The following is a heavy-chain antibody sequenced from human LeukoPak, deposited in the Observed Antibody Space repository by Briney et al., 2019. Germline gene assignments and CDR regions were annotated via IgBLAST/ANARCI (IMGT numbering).Heavy chain of an antibody. D-gene: IGHD6-13*01. CDR1: GYTFTSYG. Sequence: GASVKVSCKASGYTFTSYGISWVRQAPGQGLQWMRWISAYNGNTNYAQKLQGRVTMTTDTSTSTAYMELRSLRSDDTAVYYCARGDSSSWYARPFDYWGQGTLVTVSS. CDR2: ISAYNGNT. CDR3: ARGDSSSWYARPFDY. J-gene: IGHJ4*02. V-gene: IGHV1-18*01.